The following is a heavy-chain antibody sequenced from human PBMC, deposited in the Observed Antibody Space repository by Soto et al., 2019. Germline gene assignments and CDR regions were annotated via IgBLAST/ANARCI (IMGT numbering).Heavy chain of an antibody. J-gene: IGHJ4*02. V-gene: IGHV3-30*03. CDR3: GVTAGDFDY. Sequence: ESGGGVVQPGRSLRLSCIASGFTFNSYALHWVRQAPGKGLEWVALISLDGGSIYYADSVKGRFTISRDNSENTLSLQMNSLRSGDTAVYYCGVTAGDFDYWGQGTLVTVSS. D-gene: IGHD6-13*01. CDR2: ISLDGGSI. CDR1: GFTFNSYA.